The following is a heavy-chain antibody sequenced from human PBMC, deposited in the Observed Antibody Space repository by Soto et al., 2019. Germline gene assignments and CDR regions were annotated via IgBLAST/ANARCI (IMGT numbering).Heavy chain of an antibody. V-gene: IGHV4-30-2*01. D-gene: IGHD3-16*01. CDR3: ASDTYGGTVGYFDY. J-gene: IGHJ4*02. CDR2: IYHSGST. CDR1: GGSISSGGYS. Sequence: SETLSLTCAVSGGSISSGGYSWSWIRQPPGKGLEWIGYIYHSGSTYYNPSLKSRVTISVDRSKNQFSLALTSVTAADTAVYYCASDTYGGTVGYFDYWGQGTLVTVSS.